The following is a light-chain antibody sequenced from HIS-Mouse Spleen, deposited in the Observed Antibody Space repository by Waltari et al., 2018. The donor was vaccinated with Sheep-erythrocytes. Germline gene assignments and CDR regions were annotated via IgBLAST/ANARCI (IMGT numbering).Light chain of an antibody. CDR2: DVS. Sequence: QSALTQPRSVSGSPGTSSDAVGYNYVSWYQQHPGKAPKLMIYDVSKRPSGVPDRFSGSKSGNTASLTISGLQAEDEADYYCCSYAGSYNHVFATGTKVTVL. CDR3: CSYAGSYNHV. J-gene: IGLJ1*01. V-gene: IGLV2-11*01. CDR1: SSDAVGYNY.